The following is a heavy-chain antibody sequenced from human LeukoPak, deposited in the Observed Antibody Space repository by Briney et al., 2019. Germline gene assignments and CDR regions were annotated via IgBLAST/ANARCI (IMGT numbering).Heavy chain of an antibody. CDR2: ISSDGSIT. J-gene: IGHJ4*02. D-gene: IGHD3-10*01. CDR3: SGDPGDY. V-gene: IGHV3-74*01. CDR1: GFTFSTYW. Sequence: GGSLRLSCAASGFTFSTYWMHWVRQAPGKGLVWVSRISSDGSITSYADSVKGRFTISRGNAKNTLYLQMSSLRAEDTAVYFCSGDPGDYWGQGTLVTVSS.